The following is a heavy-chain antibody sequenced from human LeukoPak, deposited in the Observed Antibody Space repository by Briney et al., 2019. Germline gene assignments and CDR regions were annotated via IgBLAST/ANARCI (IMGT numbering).Heavy chain of an antibody. J-gene: IGHJ4*02. CDR3: ARVAKERVGGVYYFDY. D-gene: IGHD1-1*01. Sequence: GGSLRLSCAASGFTFSDYDMHWVRQPTGKGLEWVAAIGTAGDTYYSGSVKGRFTISRENAKNSLYLQMNSLRAGDTAVYYCARVAKERVGGVYYFDYWGQGTLVTVSS. CDR1: GFTFSDYD. V-gene: IGHV3-13*01. CDR2: IGTAGDT.